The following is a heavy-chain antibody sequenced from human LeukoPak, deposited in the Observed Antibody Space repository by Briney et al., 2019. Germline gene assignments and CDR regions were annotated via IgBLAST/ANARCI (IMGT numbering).Heavy chain of an antibody. CDR1: GGSISSSSYY. D-gene: IGHD7-27*01. Sequence: PSETLSLTCTVSGGSISSSSYYWGWIRQPPGKGLEWIGSIYYSGSTYYNPSLKSRVTISVDTSKNQFSLKLSSVTAADTAVYYCARTNWGSEMPYFDYWGQGTLVTVSS. CDR3: ARTNWGSEMPYFDY. J-gene: IGHJ4*02. CDR2: IYYSGST. V-gene: IGHV4-39*01.